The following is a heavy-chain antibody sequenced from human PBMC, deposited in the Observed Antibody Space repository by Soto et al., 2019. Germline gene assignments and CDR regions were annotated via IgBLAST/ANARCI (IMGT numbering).Heavy chain of an antibody. J-gene: IGHJ4*02. D-gene: IGHD6-19*01. CDR3: ARDLAVGLVDY. Sequence: QVQLVQSGAEVKKPGASVKVSCKASGYTFTSYGISWVRQATGQGLEWMGWISAYNGNTKSAQKLQGRVTMTSDTSTSAAYMELRSLRSDDTAVYYCARDLAVGLVDYWGQGTLVTVSS. V-gene: IGHV1-18*01. CDR2: ISAYNGNT. CDR1: GYTFTSYG.